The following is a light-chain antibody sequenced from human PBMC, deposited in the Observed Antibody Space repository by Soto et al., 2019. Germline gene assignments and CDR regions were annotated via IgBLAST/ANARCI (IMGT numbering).Light chain of an antibody. CDR1: QSVSSY. V-gene: IGKV3-20*01. J-gene: IGKJ1*01. CDR3: QQYGSSPGT. Sequence: EIVLTQSPATLSLSPGERATLSCRASQSVSSYLAWYQQKPGQAPRLLIYDASIRDTGIPDRFSGSGSGTDFTLTISRLESEDFAVYYCQQYGSSPGTFGQGTKVDTK. CDR2: DAS.